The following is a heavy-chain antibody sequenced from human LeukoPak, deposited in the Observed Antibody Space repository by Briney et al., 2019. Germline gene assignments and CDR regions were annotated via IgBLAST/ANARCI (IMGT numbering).Heavy chain of an antibody. Sequence: GGSLRLSCAASGFTFSSYELNWVRQTPGKGLEWVSYISSSGSSIYYADSVKGRFTISRDNAKNSLCLQMNSLRAEDTAVYYCARRYYYDTSGYDAFDIWGQGTMVTVSS. V-gene: IGHV3-48*03. CDR2: ISSSGSSI. D-gene: IGHD3-22*01. CDR3: ARRYYYDTSGYDAFDI. CDR1: GFTFSSYE. J-gene: IGHJ3*02.